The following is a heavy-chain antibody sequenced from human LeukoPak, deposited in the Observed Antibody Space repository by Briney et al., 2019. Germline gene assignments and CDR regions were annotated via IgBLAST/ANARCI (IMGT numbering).Heavy chain of an antibody. Sequence: TGRSLRLSCAASGFTFSSYAMHWVRQAPGKGLEWVAVISYDGSNKYYADSVKGRFTTSRDNSKNTLYLQMNSLRAEDTAVYYCARDLLIVVRGVILPDHIGYWGQGTLVTVSS. CDR3: ARDLLIVVRGVILPDHIGY. CDR1: GFTFSSYA. J-gene: IGHJ4*02. CDR2: ISYDGSNK. V-gene: IGHV3-30*04. D-gene: IGHD3-10*01.